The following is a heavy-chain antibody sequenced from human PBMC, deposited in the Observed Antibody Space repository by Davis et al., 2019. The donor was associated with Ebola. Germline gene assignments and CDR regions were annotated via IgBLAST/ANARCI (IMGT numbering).Heavy chain of an antibody. J-gene: IGHJ4*02. V-gene: IGHV1-2*06. D-gene: IGHD6-19*01. Sequence: AASVKVSCKASGYTFTGYYMHWVRQAPGQGLEWMGRINPNSGGTNYAQKFQGRVTMTRDTSFSTAYMELSRLRSDDTAVYYCASFLTYSSGTDYWGQGTLVTVSS. CDR1: GYTFTGYY. CDR2: INPNSGGT. CDR3: ASFLTYSSGTDY.